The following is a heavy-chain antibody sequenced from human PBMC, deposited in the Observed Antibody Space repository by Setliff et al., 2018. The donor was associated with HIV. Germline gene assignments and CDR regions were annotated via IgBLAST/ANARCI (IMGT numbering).Heavy chain of an antibody. CDR1: GITFSNDV. D-gene: IGHD6-19*01. Sequence: GGSLRLSCAASGITFSNDVLHWVRQAPGEGLEWVAVISEDSSTIFYVDSVKGRFTISRDNSENTLYLQMNSLRTEDTAVYYCAKESDNTSGHPDYWGQGTLVTVSS. CDR3: AKESDNTSGHPDY. V-gene: IGHV3-30*04. J-gene: IGHJ4*02. CDR2: ISEDSSTI.